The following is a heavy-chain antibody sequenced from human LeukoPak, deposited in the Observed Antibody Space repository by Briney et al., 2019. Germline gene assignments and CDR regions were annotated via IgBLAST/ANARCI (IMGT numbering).Heavy chain of an antibody. J-gene: IGHJ6*02. V-gene: IGHV1-8*01. CDR1: GYTFTSYD. CDR2: MNPNSGNT. CDR3: ARWGAYDFTSYYYYGLDV. Sequence: ASVKVSCKASGYTFTSYDINWVRQATGQALEWMGWMNPNSGNTGYAQKFQGRVTMTRNTSISTAYMELSSLRSEDTAVYYCARWGAYDFTSYYYYGLDVWGQGTTVTVSS. D-gene: IGHD3-3*01.